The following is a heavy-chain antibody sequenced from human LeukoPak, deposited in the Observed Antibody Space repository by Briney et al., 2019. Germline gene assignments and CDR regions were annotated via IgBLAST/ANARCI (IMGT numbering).Heavy chain of an antibody. Sequence: GGSLRLSCAASGFTVSNSYMSWVRQVAGKGLEWLSVIYSGGTTYYADSVKGRFTISRDISKNTLYLQMNSLRAEDTAVYYCASHIVLMVYAILDAFDIWGQGTMVTVSS. V-gene: IGHV3-53*01. CDR2: IYSGGTT. D-gene: IGHD2-8*01. CDR3: ASHIVLMVYAILDAFDI. CDR1: GFTVSNSY. J-gene: IGHJ3*02.